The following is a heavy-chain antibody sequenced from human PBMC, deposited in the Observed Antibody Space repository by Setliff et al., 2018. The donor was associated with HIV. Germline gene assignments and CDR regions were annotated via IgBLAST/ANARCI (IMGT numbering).Heavy chain of an antibody. Sequence: PSETLSLTCTVSGGSISSYYWSWIRQPPGKGLEWIGYIYYSGSTNYNPSLKSRVTISVDTSKNQFSLKLSSVTTADTAVYYCARPGSSSYYYAMDVWGLGTTVTVSS. CDR2: IYYSGST. D-gene: IGHD3-10*01. CDR3: ARPGSSSYYYAMDV. J-gene: IGHJ6*02. CDR1: GGSISSYY. V-gene: IGHV4-59*01.